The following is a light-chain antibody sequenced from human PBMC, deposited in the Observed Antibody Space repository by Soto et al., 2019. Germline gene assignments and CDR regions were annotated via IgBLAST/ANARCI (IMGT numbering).Light chain of an antibody. V-gene: IGKV3-20*01. J-gene: IGKJ1*01. Sequence: EVVLTHSPVTLSLSPLEIATLSCRASQSVSNNYLAWYQQKPGQAPRLLIYGASNRATGIPDRFSGSGSGTDFTLTISRLEPEDFAVYYCLQYGSSVWTFGQGTKVDIK. CDR2: GAS. CDR1: QSVSNNY. CDR3: LQYGSSVWT.